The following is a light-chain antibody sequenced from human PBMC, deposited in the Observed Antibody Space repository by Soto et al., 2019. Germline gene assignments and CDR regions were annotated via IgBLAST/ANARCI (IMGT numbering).Light chain of an antibody. Sequence: EIVLTQSTATLSLSPGERATLSCRASQSVSNYLSWYQQKPGQAPRLLMYETSRRATGIPARFSGSGSGTDLTLTISSLEPEDFAVYYCQQRHNWRDTFGQGTRLEIK. CDR2: ETS. J-gene: IGKJ5*01. CDR3: QQRHNWRDT. CDR1: QSVSNY. V-gene: IGKV3-11*01.